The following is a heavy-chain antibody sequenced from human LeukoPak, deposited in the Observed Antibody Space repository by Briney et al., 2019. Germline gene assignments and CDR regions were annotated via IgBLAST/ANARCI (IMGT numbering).Heavy chain of an antibody. CDR3: AGLVGRYSSGLYYYYFDY. J-gene: IGHJ4*02. CDR2: MYLSGTT. CDR1: GGSISSGGYS. Sequence: SQTLSLTCAVSGGSISSGGYSWSWIRQPPGKGLEWIGEMYLSGTTHSNPSVKSRVTISIDKSKNQFFLNLSSVTAADTAVYYCAGLVGRYSSGLYYYYFDYWGQGTLVTVSS. V-gene: IGHV4-30-2*01. D-gene: IGHD3-22*01.